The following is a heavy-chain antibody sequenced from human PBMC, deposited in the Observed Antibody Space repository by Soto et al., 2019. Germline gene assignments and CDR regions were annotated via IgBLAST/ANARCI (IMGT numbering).Heavy chain of an antibody. Sequence: GVLRLSCAASGFTFSSYAMSWVRQAPGKGLEWVSAISGSGGSTYYADSVKGRFTISRDNSKNTLYLQMNSLRAEDTAVYYCGGPMIRGVTLDEDYYYYGMDVWGQGTTVTVSS. CDR2: ISGSGGST. D-gene: IGHD3-10*01. J-gene: IGHJ6*02. CDR3: GGPMIRGVTLDEDYYYYGMDV. V-gene: IGHV3-23*01. CDR1: GFTFSSYA.